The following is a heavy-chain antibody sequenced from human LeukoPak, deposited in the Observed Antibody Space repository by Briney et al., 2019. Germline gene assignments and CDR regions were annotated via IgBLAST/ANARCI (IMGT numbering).Heavy chain of an antibody. CDR2: INPNTGDT. CDR3: ARYHYGLDY. Sequence: GASVKVSCRASAYTFTDYYIHWVRQAPGQGLEWMGRINPNTGDTNFAQKFQGRVTMTRDTSISTAFMDLSSLRSDDTAVYYCARYHYGLDYWGQGTLVTVSS. D-gene: IGHD4-17*01. J-gene: IGHJ4*02. V-gene: IGHV1-2*06. CDR1: AYTFTDYY.